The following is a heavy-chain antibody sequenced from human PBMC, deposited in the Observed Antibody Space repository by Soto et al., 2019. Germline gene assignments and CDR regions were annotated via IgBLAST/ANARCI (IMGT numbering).Heavy chain of an antibody. CDR3: ARDHCSGGSCYHYYGMDV. V-gene: IGHV1-18*04. CDR2: ISTYNGNT. J-gene: IGHJ6*02. CDR1: GYTFTSYG. D-gene: IGHD2-15*01. Sequence: ASAKVSCKASGYTFTSYGINWVRQAPGQGLEWMGWISTYNGNTKYAQKLQGRVTMTTDTSTSTAYMELRSLRSDDTAVYYCARDHCSGGSCYHYYGMDVWGQGTTVT.